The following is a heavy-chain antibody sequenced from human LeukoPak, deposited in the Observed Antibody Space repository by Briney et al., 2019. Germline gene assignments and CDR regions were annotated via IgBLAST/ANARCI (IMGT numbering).Heavy chain of an antibody. Sequence: GGSLRLSCADSGFTFSNYGMHWVRRAPGEGLEWVAVISYDGSKKFYADSGKGRFTISRDNSKNTLYLQMNSLRAEDTAVYYCAKDRGCSSTSCYGDYYGMDVWGQGTTVTVSS. CDR2: ISYDGSKK. CDR1: GFTFSNYG. CDR3: AKDRGCSSTSCYGDYYGMDV. V-gene: IGHV3-30*18. J-gene: IGHJ6*02. D-gene: IGHD2-2*01.